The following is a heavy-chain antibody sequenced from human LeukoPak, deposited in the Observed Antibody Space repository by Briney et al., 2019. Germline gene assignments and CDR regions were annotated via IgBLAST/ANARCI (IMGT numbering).Heavy chain of an antibody. D-gene: IGHD2-2*01. Sequence: GGSLRLSCAASGFSFSSYGMHWVRQAPGKGLEWVAVIWYDGSKKYYADSVKGRFIISRDNSRNTLYLQMNSLRVEDTTVYYCAPLGGVVPAAKDLFDYWGQGTLVTVFS. CDR2: IWYDGSKK. V-gene: IGHV3-33*01. CDR3: APLGGVVPAAKDLFDY. CDR1: GFSFSSYG. J-gene: IGHJ4*02.